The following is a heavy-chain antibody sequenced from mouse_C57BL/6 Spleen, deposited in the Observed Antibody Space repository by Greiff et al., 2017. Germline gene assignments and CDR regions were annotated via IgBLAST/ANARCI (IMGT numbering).Heavy chain of an antibody. CDR3: ARDGGGNYWYFDV. CDR1: GYAFTNYL. D-gene: IGHD2-1*01. Sequence: VQLQQSGAELVRPGTSVKVSCKASGYAFTNYLIEWVKQRPGQGLEWIGVINPGSGGTNYNEKFKGKATLTADKSSRTAYMQLSSLPSEDSAVYFSARDGGGNYWYFDVWGTGTTVTVSS. J-gene: IGHJ1*03. CDR2: INPGSGGT. V-gene: IGHV1-54*01.